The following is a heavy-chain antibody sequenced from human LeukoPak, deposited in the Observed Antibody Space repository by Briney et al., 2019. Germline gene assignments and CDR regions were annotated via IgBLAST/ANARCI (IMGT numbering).Heavy chain of an antibody. CDR2: ISAYNGNT. J-gene: IGHJ4*02. Sequence: GASVKVSCKASGYTFTSYGISWVRQAPGQGLEWMGWISAYNGNTNYAQKLQGRVTMTTDTSTSTAYMELRSLRSDDTAVYYCARTGGYYIRAYYFDYWGQGTLVTVSS. D-gene: IGHD3-22*01. V-gene: IGHV1-18*01. CDR1: GYTFTSYG. CDR3: ARTGGYYIRAYYFDY.